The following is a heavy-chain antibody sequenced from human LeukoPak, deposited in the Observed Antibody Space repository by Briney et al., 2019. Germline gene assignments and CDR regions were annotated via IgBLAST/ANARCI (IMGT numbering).Heavy chain of an antibody. Sequence: SETLSLTCTVSGGSISSYYWSWIRQPPGKGLEWIGYIYYSGSTNYNPSLKSRVTISVDTSKNQFSLKLGSVTAADTAVYYCARDSSGYALSFDYWGQGTLVTVSS. CDR3: ARDSSGYALSFDY. J-gene: IGHJ4*02. CDR1: GGSISSYY. V-gene: IGHV4-59*01. D-gene: IGHD3-22*01. CDR2: IYYSGST.